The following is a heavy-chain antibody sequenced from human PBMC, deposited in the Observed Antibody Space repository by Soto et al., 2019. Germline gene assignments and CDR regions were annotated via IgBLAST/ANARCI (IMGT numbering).Heavy chain of an antibody. CDR3: ARYSISLYYYYGMDV. J-gene: IGHJ6*02. D-gene: IGHD4-4*01. CDR1: GFTFSSYA. V-gene: IGHV3-30-3*01. Sequence: PGGSLRLSCAASGFTFSSYAMHWVRQAPCKGLEWVAVISYDGSNKYYADSVKGRFTISRDNSKNTLYLQMNSLRAEDTAVYYCARYSISLYYYYGMDVWGQGTTVTVSS. CDR2: ISYDGSNK.